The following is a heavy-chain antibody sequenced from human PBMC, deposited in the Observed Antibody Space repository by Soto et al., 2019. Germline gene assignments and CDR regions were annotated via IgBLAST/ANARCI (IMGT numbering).Heavy chain of an antibody. J-gene: IGHJ6*02. Sequence: DSVKVSCKASGYTFTGYYMHWVRQAPGRGLEWMGWINPNSGGTNYAQKFQGRVTMTRDTSISTAYMELSRLRSDDTAVYYCARERRDYDILTGPYGMDVWGQGTTVTVSS. CDR3: ARERRDYDILTGPYGMDV. CDR2: INPNSGGT. CDR1: GYTFTGYY. V-gene: IGHV1-2*02. D-gene: IGHD3-9*01.